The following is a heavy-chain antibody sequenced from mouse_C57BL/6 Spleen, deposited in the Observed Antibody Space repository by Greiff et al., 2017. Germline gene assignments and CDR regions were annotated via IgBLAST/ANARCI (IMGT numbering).Heavy chain of an antibody. CDR3: ARGDSKDWYFDV. CDR2: IYPSDSET. CDR1: GYTFTSYW. V-gene: IGHV1-61*01. J-gene: IGHJ1*03. Sequence: QVQLQQPGAELVRPGSSVKLSCKASGYTFTSYWMDWVKQRPGQGLEWIGNIYPSDSETHYNQKFKDKATLTVDKSSSTAYMQLSSLTSEDSAVYYCARGDSKDWYFDVWGTGTTVTVSS. D-gene: IGHD2-5*01.